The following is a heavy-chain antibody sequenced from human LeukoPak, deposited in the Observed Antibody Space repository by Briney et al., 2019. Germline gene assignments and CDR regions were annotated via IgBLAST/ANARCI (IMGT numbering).Heavy chain of an antibody. Sequence: SETLSLTCTVSGGSISSYYWSWIRQPPGKGLEWIGYIYYSGSTSYNPSLKSRVTISVDTSKNQFSLKLSSVTAADTAVYYCARDLADADAFDIWGQGTMVTVSS. D-gene: IGHD3-3*02. CDR1: GGSISSYY. V-gene: IGHV4-59*01. CDR2: IYYSGST. CDR3: ARDLADADAFDI. J-gene: IGHJ3*02.